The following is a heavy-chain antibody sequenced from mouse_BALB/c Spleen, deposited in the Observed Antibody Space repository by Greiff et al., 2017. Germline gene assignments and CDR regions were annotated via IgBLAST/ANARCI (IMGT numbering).Heavy chain of an antibody. Sequence: VQLQQSGPSLVQPSQSLSITCTVSGFSLTSYGVHWVRQSPGKGLEWLGVIWSGGSTDYNAAFISRLSISKDNSKSQVFFKMNSLQANDTAIYYCASLYYGNYNWYFDVWGAGTTVTVSS. CDR3: ASLYYGNYNWYFDV. J-gene: IGHJ1*01. CDR1: GFSLTSYG. V-gene: IGHV2-2*02. CDR2: IWSGGST. D-gene: IGHD2-1*01.